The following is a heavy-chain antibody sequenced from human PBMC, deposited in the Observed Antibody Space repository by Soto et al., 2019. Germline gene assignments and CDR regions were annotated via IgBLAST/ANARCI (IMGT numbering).Heavy chain of an antibody. CDR2: INAGNGNT. Sequence: ASVKVSCKASGYTFTSYAMHWVRQAPGQRLEWMGWINAGNGNTKYSQKFQGRVTITRDTSASTAYMELSSLRSEDTAVYYCARVYYYGSGSFYNWFDPWGQGTLVTVSS. CDR1: GYTFTSYA. CDR3: ARVYYYGSGSFYNWFDP. D-gene: IGHD3-10*01. V-gene: IGHV1-3*01. J-gene: IGHJ5*02.